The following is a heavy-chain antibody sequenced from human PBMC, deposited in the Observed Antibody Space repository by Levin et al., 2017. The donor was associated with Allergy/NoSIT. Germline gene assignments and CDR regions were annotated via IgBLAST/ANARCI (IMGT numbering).Heavy chain of an antibody. D-gene: IGHD1-1*01. J-gene: IGHJ4*02. CDR1: GGSISSYY. CDR2: IYYSGST. V-gene: IGHV4-59*01. Sequence: SETLSLTCTVSGGSISSYYWSWIRQPPGKGLEWIGYIYYSGSTNYNPSLKSRVTISVDTSKNQFSLKLSSVTAADTAVYYCARAGGGTTRLKGRLGAHYFDYWGQGTLVTVSS. CDR3: ARAGGGTTRLKGRLGAHYFDY.